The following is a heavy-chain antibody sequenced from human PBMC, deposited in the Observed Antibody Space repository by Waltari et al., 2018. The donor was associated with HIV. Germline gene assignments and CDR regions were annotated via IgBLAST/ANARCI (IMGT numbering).Heavy chain of an antibody. D-gene: IGHD3-9*01. Sequence: VQLVESGGGSIKTGGSLRLSCAGSGFSVRNHWMDWVRQGPGKGLVWDARINSDGSTRNYADAVKGRFVISRDNARNTVYLQLNSVKVEDTAVYFCARASHYIEFSTFDGDYYFDLWGRGTRVAVSS. CDR3: ARASHYIEFSTFDGDYYFDL. V-gene: IGHV3-74*01. J-gene: IGHJ4*02. CDR2: INSDGSTR. CDR1: GFSVRNHW.